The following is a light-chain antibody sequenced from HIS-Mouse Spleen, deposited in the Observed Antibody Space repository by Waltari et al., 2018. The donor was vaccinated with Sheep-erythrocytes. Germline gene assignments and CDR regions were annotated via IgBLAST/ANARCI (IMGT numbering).Light chain of an antibody. J-gene: IGLJ1*01. CDR2: DVS. CDR1: SRDVGGYNY. V-gene: IGLV2-11*01. Sequence: QSALTQPRSVSGSPGQSVTISCTVTSRDVGGYNYVPWYQQHPGKAPKLMIYDVSKRPSGVPDRFSGSKSGNTASLTISGLQAEDEADYYCCSYAGSYNHVFATGTKVTVL. CDR3: CSYAGSYNHV.